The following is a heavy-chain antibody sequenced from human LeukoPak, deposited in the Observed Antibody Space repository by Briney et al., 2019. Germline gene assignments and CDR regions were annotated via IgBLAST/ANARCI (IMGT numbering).Heavy chain of an antibody. Sequence: GGSLRLSCAAFGFTFDDYAMHWVREAPGKGLEWVSGISWNSDNIGYADSVKGRFTISRDNAKNSLYLQMNSLRPEDTALYHCAKDRSGGSPYGMDVWGQGTTVTVSS. CDR2: ISWNSDNI. J-gene: IGHJ6*02. CDR3: AKDRSGGSPYGMDV. D-gene: IGHD2-15*01. V-gene: IGHV3-9*01. CDR1: GFTFDDYA.